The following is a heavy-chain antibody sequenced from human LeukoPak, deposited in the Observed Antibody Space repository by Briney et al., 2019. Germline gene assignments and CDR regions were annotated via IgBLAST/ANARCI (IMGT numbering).Heavy chain of an antibody. V-gene: IGHV1-69*13. Sequence: GASVKDSCKASGGTFSSYAISWVRQAPGQGLEWMGGIIPIFGTANYAQKFQGRVTITADESTSTAYMELSSLRSEDTAVYYCARGGTYYDILTGYYTIDYWGQGTLVTVSS. D-gene: IGHD3-9*01. J-gene: IGHJ4*02. CDR3: ARGGTYYDILTGYYTIDY. CDR1: GGTFSSYA. CDR2: IIPIFGTA.